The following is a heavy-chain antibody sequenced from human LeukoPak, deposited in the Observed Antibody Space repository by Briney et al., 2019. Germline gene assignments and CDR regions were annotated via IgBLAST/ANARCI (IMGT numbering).Heavy chain of an antibody. Sequence: GRPLRPSCAPSGFTFSSDSMKWVRQAPGKGLGWVSSISSSSSYIYYTDSVKGRSTISRDNAKNSLYLQLNSLRAEDTAVYYCARVNLVRGSYYFDYWGQGTLVTVSS. CDR1: GFTFSSDS. D-gene: IGHD3-10*01. J-gene: IGHJ4*02. CDR3: ARVNLVRGSYYFDY. V-gene: IGHV3-21*01. CDR2: ISSSSSYI.